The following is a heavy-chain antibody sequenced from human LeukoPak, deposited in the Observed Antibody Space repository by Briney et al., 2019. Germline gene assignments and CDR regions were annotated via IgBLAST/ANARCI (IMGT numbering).Heavy chain of an antibody. Sequence: SETLSLTCTVSGGSISSSGYYWGWIRQSPGKGLEWIGSIYYSGSTYYNSSLKSRVTISVDTSKNQFSLKLSSVTAADTAVYYCARHLSSGIYPGRFDYWGQGILVIVSS. CDR2: IYYSGST. V-gene: IGHV4-39*01. CDR1: GGSISSSGYY. J-gene: IGHJ4*02. CDR3: ARHLSSGIYPGRFDY. D-gene: IGHD1-26*01.